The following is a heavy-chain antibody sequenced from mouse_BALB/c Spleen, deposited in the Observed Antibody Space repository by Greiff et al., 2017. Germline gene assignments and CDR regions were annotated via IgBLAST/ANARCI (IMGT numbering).Heavy chain of an antibody. Sequence: EVMLVESGGGLVKPGGSLKLSCAASGFTFSSYAMSWVRQTPEKRLEWVASISSGGSTYYPDSVKGRFTISRDNARNILYLQMSSLRSEDTAMYYCARCRGNYVSSWFAYWGQGTLVTVSA. CDR1: GFTFSSYA. V-gene: IGHV5-6-5*01. CDR2: ISSGGST. CDR3: ARCRGNYVSSWFAY. J-gene: IGHJ3*01. D-gene: IGHD1-1*01.